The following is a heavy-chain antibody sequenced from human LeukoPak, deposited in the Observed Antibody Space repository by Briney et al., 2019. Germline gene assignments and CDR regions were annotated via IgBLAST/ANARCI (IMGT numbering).Heavy chain of an antibody. CDR1: GGTFSSYA. CDR2: IIPILDMA. J-gene: IGHJ4*02. D-gene: IGHD1/OR15-1a*01. Sequence: ASVKVSCKASGGTFSSYAISWVRQAPGQGLEWMGRIIPILDMANYAQKFQGRVTITADKSTSTAYMELSSLRSEDTAVHYCADELEQDYFDYWGQGTLVTVSS. CDR3: ADELEQDYFDY. V-gene: IGHV1-69*04.